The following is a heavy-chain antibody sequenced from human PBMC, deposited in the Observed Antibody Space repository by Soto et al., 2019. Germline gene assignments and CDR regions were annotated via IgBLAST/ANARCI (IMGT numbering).Heavy chain of an antibody. J-gene: IGHJ6*02. Sequence: EVELLESGGGLVQPGGSLRLSCAVSGFSFSSYGMSWVRQAPEKGLEWVSAISGSGGSTYYADSVKGRFTISRDNSKNTLYLQMNSLTAEDATVYYCAKYIDVGANHGSDVRGQGTTVTVS. CDR1: GFSFSSYG. D-gene: IGHD5-12*01. CDR2: ISGSGGST. CDR3: AKYIDVGANHGSDV. V-gene: IGHV3-23*01.